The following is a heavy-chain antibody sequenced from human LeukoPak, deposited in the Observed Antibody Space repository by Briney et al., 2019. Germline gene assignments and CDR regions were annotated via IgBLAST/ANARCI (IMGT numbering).Heavy chain of an antibody. CDR3: ARGAGYCSGGSCGDAFDI. CDR2: IYYSGST. CDR1: GGSISSGDYY. Sequence: SETLSLTCTVSGGSISSGDYYWSWIRQPPGKGLEWIGYIYYSGSTYYNPSLKSRVTISVDTSKNQFSLKLSSVTAADTAVYYCARGAGYCSGGSCGDAFDIWGQGTMVTVSS. V-gene: IGHV4-30-4*01. D-gene: IGHD2-15*01. J-gene: IGHJ3*02.